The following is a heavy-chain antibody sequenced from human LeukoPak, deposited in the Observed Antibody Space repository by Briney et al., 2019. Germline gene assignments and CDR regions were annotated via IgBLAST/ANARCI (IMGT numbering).Heavy chain of an antibody. Sequence: PGGSLRLSCAASGFTFSSYSMNWVRQAPGKGLEWVSYISSSSTIYYADSVKGRFTISRDNAKNSLYLQMNSLRAEDTAVYYCARNSMAARPLDYWGQGTLVTVSS. J-gene: IGHJ4*02. CDR3: ARNSMAARPLDY. CDR2: ISSSSTI. CDR1: GFTFSSYS. D-gene: IGHD6-6*01. V-gene: IGHV3-48*01.